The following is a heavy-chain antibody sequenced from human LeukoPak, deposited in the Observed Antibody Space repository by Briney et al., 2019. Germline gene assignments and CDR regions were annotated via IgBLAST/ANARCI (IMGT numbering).Heavy chain of an antibody. D-gene: IGHD2-2*01. V-gene: IGHV3-49*04. CDR1: GFTFGDYA. Sequence: GGSLRLSCSTSGFTFGDYAMSWVRQAPGKGLEWGGFIQAKAYVRATKYAASVNGRFSISRDDSQSIANLQMNDLKTEDTAVYYCTRAPHPRCSSSGCYLDYWGQGTLVTVSS. J-gene: IGHJ4*02. CDR3: TRAPHPRCSSSGCYLDY. CDR2: IQAKAYVRAT.